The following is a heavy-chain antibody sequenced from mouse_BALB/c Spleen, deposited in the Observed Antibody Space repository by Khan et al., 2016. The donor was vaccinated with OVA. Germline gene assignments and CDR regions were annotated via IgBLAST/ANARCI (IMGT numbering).Heavy chain of an antibody. CDR3: AREGAY. CDR2: ISYSGST. CDR1: GYSITSDYA. V-gene: IGHV3-2*02. J-gene: IGHJ3*01. Sequence: VRLQQSGPGLVKPSQSLSLTCTVTGYSITSDYAWTWIRQFPGNKLEWMGYISYSGSTSYNPSLKSRISITRDTSKNQFFLQLNSVTTEDTATYYCAREGAYWGQGTLVTVSA.